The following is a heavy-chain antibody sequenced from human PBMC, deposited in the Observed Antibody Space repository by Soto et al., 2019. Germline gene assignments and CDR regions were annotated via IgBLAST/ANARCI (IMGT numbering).Heavy chain of an antibody. Sequence: EVQLVESGGVVVQPGGSLRLSCAASGFTFDDYTMHWVRQAPGKSLEWVSLISWDGGKTYYADSVKGRFTISRDNSKTSLHLQMNSLTTEDSASYYCAKDRAAVTGAYYYYAMDVWGQGTTVTVSS. CDR1: GFTFDDYT. CDR3: AKDRAAVTGAYYYYAMDV. D-gene: IGHD6-19*01. V-gene: IGHV3-43*01. CDR2: ISWDGGKT. J-gene: IGHJ6*02.